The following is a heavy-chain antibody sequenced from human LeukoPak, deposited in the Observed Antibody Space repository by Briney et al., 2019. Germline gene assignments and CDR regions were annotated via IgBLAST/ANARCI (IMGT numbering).Heavy chain of an antibody. V-gene: IGHV3-23*01. CDR1: GFTFIRNA. J-gene: IGHJ4*02. D-gene: IGHD2-2*01. CDR3: AKDPYGTRYFDY. Sequence: PGGSLRVSCVASGFTFIRNAMSWVRQAPGKGLEWVSSLSGSGGDTYYADSVKGRFTISRDNSKNTVYLQMNSLKAEDTAVYYCAKDPYGTRYFDYWGQGTLVTVSS. CDR2: LSGSGGDT.